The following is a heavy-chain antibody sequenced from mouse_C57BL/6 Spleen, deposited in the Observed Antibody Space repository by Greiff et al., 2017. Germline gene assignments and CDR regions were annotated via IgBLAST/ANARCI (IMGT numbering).Heavy chain of an antibody. Sequence: EVQLQQSGPELVKPGASVKMSCKASGYTFTDYNMHWVKQSHGKSLEWIGYINPNNGGTSYNQKFKGKATLTVNKSSSTAYMELRSLTSEDSAVYYCARGDRNDYDEWYYAMDYWGQGTSGTVSS. J-gene: IGHJ4*01. CDR1: GYTFTDYN. D-gene: IGHD2-4*01. CDR3: ARGDRNDYDEWYYAMDY. V-gene: IGHV1-22*01. CDR2: INPNNGGT.